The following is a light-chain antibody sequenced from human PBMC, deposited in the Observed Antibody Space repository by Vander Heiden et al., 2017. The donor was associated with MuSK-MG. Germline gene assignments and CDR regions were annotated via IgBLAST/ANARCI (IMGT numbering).Light chain of an antibody. V-gene: IGKV3-11*01. CDR1: QSVSSY. Sequence: EIVLTQSPATLSLSPGDTAPLSSRASQSVSSYLAWYQQKPGQAPRLLIYDASNRATGIPARFSGSGSGTDFTLTISSLEPEDFAVYYCQQRSNWPPVFTFGPGTKVDIK. J-gene: IGKJ3*01. CDR3: QQRSNWPPVFT. CDR2: DAS.